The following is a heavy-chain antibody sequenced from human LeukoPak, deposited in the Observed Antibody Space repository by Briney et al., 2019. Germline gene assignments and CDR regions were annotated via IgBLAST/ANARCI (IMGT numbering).Heavy chain of an antibody. CDR3: ARDHDSSSGDAFDI. CDR2: IYSGGTT. V-gene: IGHV3-53*01. CDR1: GFTFSSYS. D-gene: IGHD3-22*01. Sequence: GGSLRLSCAASGFTFSSYSMNWVRQAPGKGLEWVSVIYSGGTTYYADSVKGRFTISRDNSKNTLYLQMHSLRAEDTAVYYCARDHDSSSGDAFDIWGQGTMVTVSS. J-gene: IGHJ3*02.